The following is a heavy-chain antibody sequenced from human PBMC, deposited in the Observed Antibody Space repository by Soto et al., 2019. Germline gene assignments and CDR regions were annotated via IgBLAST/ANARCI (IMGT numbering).Heavy chain of an antibody. D-gene: IGHD3-22*01. CDR2: FDPEDAET. V-gene: IGHV1-24*01. CDR3: AKGNLDHYHSSSYYFY. J-gene: IGHJ4*02. Sequence: ASVKVSCKVSGYSLTELSMHWARQAPGKGLEWMGSFDPEDAETIYAQKFQGRVTMSEDTSTGTAFMELRSLRSEDTAIYYCAKGNLDHYHSSSYYFYCGQGTLVTVSS. CDR1: GYSLTELS.